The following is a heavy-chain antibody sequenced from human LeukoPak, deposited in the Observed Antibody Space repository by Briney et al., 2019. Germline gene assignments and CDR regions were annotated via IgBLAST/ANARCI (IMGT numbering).Heavy chain of an antibody. V-gene: IGHV3-33*06. CDR2: IWYDGSNK. Sequence: PGGSLRLSCAASGLTFSSYGMHWVRQAPGKGLEWVAVIWYDGSNKYYADSVKGRFTISRDNSKNTLYLQMNSLRAEDTAVYYCAKDWTGSYSGVDYWGQGTLVTVSS. J-gene: IGHJ4*02. D-gene: IGHD3-10*01. CDR1: GLTFSSYG. CDR3: AKDWTGSYSGVDY.